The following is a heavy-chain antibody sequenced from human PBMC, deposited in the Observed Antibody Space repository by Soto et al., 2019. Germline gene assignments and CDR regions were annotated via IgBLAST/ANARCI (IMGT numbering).Heavy chain of an antibody. CDR3: AREEYYYGSGAFFDY. CDR2: IIPILGIA. V-gene: IGHV1-69*08. Sequence: QVQLVQSGAEVKKPGSSVKVSCKASGGTFSSYTISWVRQAPGQGLEWMGRIIPILGIANYAQKFQGRVTITADQSTSTAYMELSSLRSEDTAVYYCAREEYYYGSGAFFDYWGQGTLVTVSS. J-gene: IGHJ4*02. D-gene: IGHD3-10*01. CDR1: GGTFSSYT.